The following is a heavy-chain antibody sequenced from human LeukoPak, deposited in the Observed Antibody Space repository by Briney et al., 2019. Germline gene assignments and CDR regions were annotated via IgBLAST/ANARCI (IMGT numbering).Heavy chain of an antibody. CDR3: ARPRYGSGSYLYY. Sequence: PSETLSLTCAVYGGSFSGYYWSWIRQPPGKGLEWIGEINHSGSTNYNPSLKSRVTISVDTSKNQFSLKLSSVTAADTAVYYCARPRYGSGSYLYYWGQGTLVTVSS. J-gene: IGHJ4*02. D-gene: IGHD3-10*01. CDR1: GGSFSGYY. V-gene: IGHV4-34*01. CDR2: INHSGST.